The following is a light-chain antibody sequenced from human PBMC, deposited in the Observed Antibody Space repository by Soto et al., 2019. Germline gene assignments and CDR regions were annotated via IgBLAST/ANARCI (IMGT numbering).Light chain of an antibody. CDR2: KAS. J-gene: IGKJ4*01. Sequence: DIQMAQSPSTLSASIGDRVTITCRASQTINTWLAWYQQKPGKAPYLLIYKASSLESGVPSRFSGSGSGTEFTLTISSLQPDDFATYYCQQYKSYPVTFGGGTKAEIK. CDR3: QQYKSYPVT. V-gene: IGKV1-5*03. CDR1: QTINTW.